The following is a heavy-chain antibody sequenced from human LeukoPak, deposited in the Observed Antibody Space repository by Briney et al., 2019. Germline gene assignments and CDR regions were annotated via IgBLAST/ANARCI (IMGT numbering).Heavy chain of an antibody. J-gene: IGHJ4*02. Sequence: PGGSLRLSCAASGFTFSDYAMIWVRQAPGKGLEWVSSISSSGRYIYYADSVKGRFTISRDGAQNSLYLQMNSLRAEDTAVYYCARGPKETHFDYWGQGTLVTVSS. CDR3: ARGPKETHFDY. D-gene: IGHD4-23*01. CDR1: GFTFSDYA. CDR2: ISSSGRYI. V-gene: IGHV3-21*01.